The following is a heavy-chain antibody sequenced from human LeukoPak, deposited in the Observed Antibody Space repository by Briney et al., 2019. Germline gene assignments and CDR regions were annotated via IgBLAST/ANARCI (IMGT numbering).Heavy chain of an antibody. D-gene: IGHD6-13*01. CDR2: INHSGST. Sequence: PSETLSLTCAVYGGSFSGYYWSWVPQPPGKGLEWIGEINHSGSTNYNPSLKSRVTISVDTSKNQFSLKLSSVTAADTAVYYCARGAKLVPHLDYWGQGTLVTVSS. V-gene: IGHV4-34*01. CDR1: GGSFSGYY. J-gene: IGHJ4*02. CDR3: ARGAKLVPHLDY.